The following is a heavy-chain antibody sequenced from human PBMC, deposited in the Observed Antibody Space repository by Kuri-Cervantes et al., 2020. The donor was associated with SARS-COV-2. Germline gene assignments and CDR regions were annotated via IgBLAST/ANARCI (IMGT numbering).Heavy chain of an antibody. J-gene: IGHJ6*02. V-gene: IGHV1-2*02. CDR1: GYTLTGYY. D-gene: IGHD2-2*01. CDR2: INPNSGGT. Sequence: ASVKVSCKASGYTLTGYYMHWVRQAPGQGLEWMGWINPNSGGTNYAEKFQGRVTMTRDTSNSTAYMELSSLRSEDTAVYYCARDHAYCSSTSCKYYYYGMDVWGQGNTVTVSS. CDR3: ARDHAYCSSTSCKYYYYGMDV.